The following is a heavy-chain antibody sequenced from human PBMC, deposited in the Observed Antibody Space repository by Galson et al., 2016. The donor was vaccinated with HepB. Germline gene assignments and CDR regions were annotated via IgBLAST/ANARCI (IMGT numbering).Heavy chain of an antibody. CDR3: ARARNTDFYYYYYAMDV. J-gene: IGHJ6*02. D-gene: IGHD1-14*01. CDR1: WDSVSTNSAT. CDR2: TYYRSKWYN. Sequence: CAISWDSVSTNSATWNWIRQSPSRGLEWLGRTYYRSKWYNDYAVSMKSRMTINPDTSKNQFSLHLNSVTPEDTAVYYCARARNTDFYYYYYAMDVWGQGTTVTVSS. V-gene: IGHV6-1*01.